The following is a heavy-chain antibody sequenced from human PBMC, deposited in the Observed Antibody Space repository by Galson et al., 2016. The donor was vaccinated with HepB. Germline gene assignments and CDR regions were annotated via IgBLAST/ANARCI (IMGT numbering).Heavy chain of an antibody. V-gene: IGHV1-18*01. J-gene: IGHJ6*02. D-gene: IGHD1-7*01. CDR3: ARVPWNYGRNLYYFGMDV. Sequence: SVKVSCKASGHTSTTYGISWVRQAPGQGLEWMGWISAHTGNTNYAQKVQGSVTMTIDTSTGTAHMELRSLRSDDTAVYYCARVPWNYGRNLYYFGMDVWGQGTTVTVSS. CDR1: GHTSTTYG. CDR2: ISAHTGNT.